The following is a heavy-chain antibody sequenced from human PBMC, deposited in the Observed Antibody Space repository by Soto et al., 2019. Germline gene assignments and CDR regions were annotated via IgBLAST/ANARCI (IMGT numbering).Heavy chain of an antibody. CDR3: ARLGGGYYDSSYYYLFDY. D-gene: IGHD3-22*01. CDR1: GGTISSSSFY. Sequence: SETLSLTCTVSGGTISSSSFYWGWVRQPPGKGLEWIGSIYYRGSTYYNSSLKSRVTISVDTSKNQFSLNLNSVTAADTAVYYCARLGGGYYDSSYYYLFDYWGQGTLVTVSS. V-gene: IGHV4-39*01. CDR2: IYYRGST. J-gene: IGHJ4*02.